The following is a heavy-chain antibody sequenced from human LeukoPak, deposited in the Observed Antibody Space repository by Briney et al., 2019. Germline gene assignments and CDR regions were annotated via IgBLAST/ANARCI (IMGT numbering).Heavy chain of an antibody. J-gene: IGHJ4*02. CDR2: IYHSGST. CDR3: ASFAIGYCSGGSCYEAVALFDY. D-gene: IGHD2-15*01. CDR1: GGSISSSNW. Sequence: SGTLSLTCAVSGGSISSSNWWSWVRPPPGKGLEWIGEIYHSGSTNYNPSLKSRVTISVDKSKNQFSLKLSSVTAADTAVYYCASFAIGYCSGGSCYEAVALFDYWGQGTLVTVSS. V-gene: IGHV4-4*02.